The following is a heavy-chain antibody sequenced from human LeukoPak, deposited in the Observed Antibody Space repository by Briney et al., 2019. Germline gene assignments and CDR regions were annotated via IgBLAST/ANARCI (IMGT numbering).Heavy chain of an antibody. D-gene: IGHD3-9*01. J-gene: IGHJ5*02. CDR3: ARAPYYDILTGYYNWLDP. V-gene: IGHV1-3*01. CDR2: INAGNGNT. CDR1: GYTFTSYA. Sequence: ASVKVSCKASGYTFTSYAMHWARQAPGQRLEWMGWINAGNGNTKYSQKFQGRVTITRDTSASTAYMELSSLRSEDTAVYYCARAPYYDILTGYYNWLDPWGQGTLVTVSS.